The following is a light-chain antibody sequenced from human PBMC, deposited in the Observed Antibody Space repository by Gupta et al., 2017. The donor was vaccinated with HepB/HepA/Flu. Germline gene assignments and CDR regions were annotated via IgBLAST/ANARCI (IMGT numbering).Light chain of an antibody. Sequence: DIQMTQSPSSLSAPIGDRVTITCRASQNINTYVNWYQQKPGKAPRLIIYHTSNLESGVPSRFSGSGDGTHFTLSSSRRQHEDCANYHGLQNYAIPTFGQGTKVEFK. CDR1: QNINTY. J-gene: IGKJ1*01. CDR3: LQNYAIPT. V-gene: IGKV1-39*01. CDR2: HTS.